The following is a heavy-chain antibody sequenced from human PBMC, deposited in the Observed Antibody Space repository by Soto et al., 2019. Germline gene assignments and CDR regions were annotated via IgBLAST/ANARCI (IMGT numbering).Heavy chain of an antibody. CDR1: GGSISSYY. D-gene: IGHD3-10*01. CDR2: IYYSGST. CDR3: ARLHGPGFGGLGYMDV. V-gene: IGHV4-59*08. J-gene: IGHJ6*03. Sequence: SETLSLTCTVSGGSISSYYWSWIRQPPGKGLEWIGYIYYSGSTNYNPSLKSRVTISVDTSKNQFSLKLSSVTAADTAVYYCARLHGPGFGGLGYMDVWGKGTTVTVSS.